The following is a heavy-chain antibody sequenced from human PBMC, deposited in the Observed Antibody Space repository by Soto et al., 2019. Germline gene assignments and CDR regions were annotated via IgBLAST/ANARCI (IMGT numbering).Heavy chain of an antibody. D-gene: IGHD3-3*01. CDR2: IYYSGST. CDR1: GGSISSGGYY. Sequence: PSETLSLTCTVSGGSISSGGYYWSWIRQHPGKGLEWIGYIYYSGSTYYNPSLKSRVTISVDTSKNQFSLKLSSVTAADTAVYYCAGASYDFWSGYQTTQIDYWGQGTLVTVSS. CDR3: AGASYDFWSGYQTTQIDY. J-gene: IGHJ4*02. V-gene: IGHV4-31*03.